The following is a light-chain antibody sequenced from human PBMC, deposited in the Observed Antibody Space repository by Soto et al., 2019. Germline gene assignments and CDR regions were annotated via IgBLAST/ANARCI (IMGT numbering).Light chain of an antibody. CDR2: EVS. Sequence: QSVLTQPASVSGSPGQSITISCTGTSSDVGGYNYVSWYQQHPGKAPKLMIYEVSNRPSGVSNRFSGSKSGNTASLTISGLQAEDEADYYCSSYTSSSRVFGGGTKVPVL. CDR3: SSYTSSSRV. V-gene: IGLV2-14*01. CDR1: SSDVGGYNY. J-gene: IGLJ2*01.